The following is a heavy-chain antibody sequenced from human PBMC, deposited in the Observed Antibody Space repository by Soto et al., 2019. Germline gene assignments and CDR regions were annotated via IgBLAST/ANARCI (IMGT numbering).Heavy chain of an antibody. CDR2: INHSGST. V-gene: IGHV4-34*01. CDR1: GGSFSGYY. D-gene: IGHD3-16*01. Sequence: SETLSLTCAVYGGSFSGYYWSWIRQPPGKGLEWIGEINHSGSTNYNPSLKSRVTISVDTSKNQFSLKLSSVTAADTAVYYCARAYDYIWGSYLGPPLLFDYWGQGTLVTVSS. J-gene: IGHJ4*02. CDR3: ARAYDYIWGSYLGPPLLFDY.